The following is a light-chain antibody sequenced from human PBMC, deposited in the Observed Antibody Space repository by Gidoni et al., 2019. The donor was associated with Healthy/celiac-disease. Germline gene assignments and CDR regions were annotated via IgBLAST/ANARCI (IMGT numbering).Light chain of an antibody. CDR3: QQYSSYSRT. J-gene: IGKJ1*01. V-gene: IGKV1-5*03. Sequence: DIQMTQSPSTLSASVGDRVTITCRASQSISSWLAWYQQKPGKAPKLLIYKASSLESGVPSRFSGSGSRTEFTLTISSLQPDDFATYYCQQYSSYSRTFXXXTKVEIK. CDR1: QSISSW. CDR2: KAS.